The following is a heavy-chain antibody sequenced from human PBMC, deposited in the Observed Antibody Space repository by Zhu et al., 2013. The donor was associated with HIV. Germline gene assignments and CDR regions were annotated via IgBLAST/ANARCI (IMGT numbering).Heavy chain of an antibody. J-gene: IGHJ5*02. Sequence: QVQLVQSGAEVKRPGASVKVSCKASGYDFNDNLIHWVRQATGQGLEWMGWMNPNSGNTGYAQKFQGRVTMTRNTSISTAYMELSSLRSEDTAVYYCARGGSSTSRRWFDPWGQGTLVTVSS. V-gene: IGHV1-8*02. CDR1: GYDFNDNL. D-gene: IGHD2-2*01. CDR3: ARGGSSTSRRWFDP. CDR2: MNPNSGNT.